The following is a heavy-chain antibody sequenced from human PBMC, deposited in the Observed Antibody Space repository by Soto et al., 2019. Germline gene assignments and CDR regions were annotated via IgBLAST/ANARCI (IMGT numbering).Heavy chain of an antibody. Sequence: HLQLQESGPGLVKPSETLSLTCTVSGASITSGNYYWGWIRQPPGKGLQWIGSSSYNVNTYFNPSLRSRVTIFFYTSKNQFSLRLTSVTASDTAVYYCARPDSSSWAVPFGSWGQGTLVTVSS. J-gene: IGHJ4*02. CDR2: SSYNVNT. V-gene: IGHV4-39*01. CDR1: GASITSGNYY. CDR3: ARPDSSSWAVPFGS. D-gene: IGHD6-13*01.